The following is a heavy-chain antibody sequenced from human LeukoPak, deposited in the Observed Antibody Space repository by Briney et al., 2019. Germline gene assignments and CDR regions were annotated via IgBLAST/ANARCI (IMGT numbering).Heavy chain of an antibody. J-gene: IGHJ4*02. CDR1: GFTFSSYA. V-gene: IGHV3-30-3*01. CDR3: ARAQRSGWFPVSVQLADY. Sequence: GRSLRLSCAASGFTFSSYAMHWVRQAPGKGLEWVAVISYDGSNKYYADSVKGRFTISRDNSKNTLYLQMNSLRAEDTAVYYCARAQRSGWFPVSVQLADYWGQGTLVTVSS. CDR2: ISYDGSNK. D-gene: IGHD6-19*01.